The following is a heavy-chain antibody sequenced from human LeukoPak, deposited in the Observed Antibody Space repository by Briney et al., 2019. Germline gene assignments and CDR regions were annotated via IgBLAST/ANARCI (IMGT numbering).Heavy chain of an antibody. Sequence: SETLSLTCAVYGGSFSGYYWSWIRQPPGKGLEWIGYIYYSGSTYYNPSLKSRVTISVDTSKNQFSLKLSSVTAADTAVYYCARVRLGELSPIDYWGQGTLVTVSS. CDR3: ARVRLGELSPIDY. D-gene: IGHD3-16*02. V-gene: IGHV4-34*09. J-gene: IGHJ4*02. CDR1: GGSFSGYY. CDR2: IYYSGST.